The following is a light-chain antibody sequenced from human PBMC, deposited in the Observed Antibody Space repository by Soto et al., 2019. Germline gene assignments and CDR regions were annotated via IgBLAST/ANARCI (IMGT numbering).Light chain of an antibody. V-gene: IGKV1-8*01. CDR2: AAS. Sequence: AIRMTQSPSSFSASTGDRVTITCRASQGISSYLAWYQQKPGKAPKLLIYAASTLQSGVPSRFSGSGSGTDFTLSISCVQHEDLSTYYCQQYYRYPHTFGQGTKVEIK. CDR1: QGISSY. CDR3: QQYYRYPHT. J-gene: IGKJ1*01.